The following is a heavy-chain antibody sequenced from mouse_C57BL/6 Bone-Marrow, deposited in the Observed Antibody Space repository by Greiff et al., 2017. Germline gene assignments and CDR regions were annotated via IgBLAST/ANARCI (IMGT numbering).Heavy chain of an antibody. J-gene: IGHJ4*01. CDR1: GFSLTSYG. CDR2: IWSDGST. D-gene: IGHD1-2*01. CDR3: ARHGERLQAMDY. V-gene: IGHV2-6-1*01. Sequence: VKLMESGPGLVAPSQSLSITCTVSGFSLTSYGVHWVRQPPGKGLEWLVVIWSDGSTTYNSALKSRLSISKDNSKSQVFLKMNSLQTDDTAMYYCARHGERLQAMDYWGQGTSVTVSS.